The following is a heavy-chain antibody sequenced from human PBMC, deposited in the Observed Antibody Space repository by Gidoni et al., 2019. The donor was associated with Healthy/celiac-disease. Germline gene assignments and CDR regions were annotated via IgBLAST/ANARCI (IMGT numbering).Heavy chain of an antibody. CDR3: TKKQNSEVVVAPKGAFDI. D-gene: IGHD2-15*01. V-gene: IGHV3-23*01. CDR2: ISGSGGST. Sequence: MSWVRQAPGKGLEWDSAISGSGGSTYYADSVKGQFTIPRDNSKNTLYLQMNSLRAEDTAVYYCTKKQNSEVVVAPKGAFDIWGQRTMVTVSS. J-gene: IGHJ3*02.